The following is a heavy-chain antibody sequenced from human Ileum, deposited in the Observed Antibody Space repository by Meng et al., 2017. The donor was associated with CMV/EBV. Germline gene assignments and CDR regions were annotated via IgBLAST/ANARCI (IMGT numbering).Heavy chain of an antibody. CDR2: ISSHGNNK. D-gene: IGHD3-10*01. Sequence: GGSLRLSCVASGFNFSYYEMDWVRQAPGKGLEWIAYISSHGNNKFYSESVKGRFTISRDNAKSSLYLQVNSLRGDDTAVYYCARDRRSMVRAAPDFWGQGTRVTVSS. CDR1: GFNFSYYE. J-gene: IGHJ4*02. V-gene: IGHV3-48*03. CDR3: ARDRRSMVRAAPDF.